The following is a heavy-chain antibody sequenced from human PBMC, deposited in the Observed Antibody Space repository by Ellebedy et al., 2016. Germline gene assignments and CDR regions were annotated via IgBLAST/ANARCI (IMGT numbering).Heavy chain of an antibody. J-gene: IGHJ4*02. D-gene: IGHD5-18*01. CDR1: GFSLTSRPVG. CDR3: AHRGSINGYWDQGYFDY. CDR2: IYWDDDK. V-gene: IGHV2-5*02. Sequence: SGPTLVXPTQTLTLTCTFSGFSLTSRPVGVGWIRQPPGKALESLAIIYWDDDKRYSPSLRGRLTIAKDTSKNQVVLTMTNMDPVDTATYYCAHRGSINGYWDQGYFDYWGQGALVTVSS.